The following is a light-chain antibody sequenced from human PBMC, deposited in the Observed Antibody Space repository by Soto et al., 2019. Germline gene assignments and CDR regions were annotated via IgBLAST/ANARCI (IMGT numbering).Light chain of an antibody. J-gene: IGLJ1*01. CDR2: EVS. CDR1: SSDVGTYNY. V-gene: IGLV2-14*01. Sequence: SALTRPASLSGSPGQSLPISCTVSSSDVGTYNYVSWYQHHPGKAPKLIIYEVSNRPSGVSNRFSGSKSGSTASLTISGLQAEDEADYHCTSYTRDTALVFGTGTKVTVL. CDR3: TSYTRDTALV.